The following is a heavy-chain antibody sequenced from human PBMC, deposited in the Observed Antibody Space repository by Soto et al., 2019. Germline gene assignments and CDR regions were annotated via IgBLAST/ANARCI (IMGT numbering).Heavy chain of an antibody. CDR2: IYHSGTM. D-gene: IGHD2-8*02. Sequence: QVQLQESGPGLVKPSGTLSLTCAVSGDSINSSNWWSWVRQPPGKGLEWIGEIYHSGTMNYNPSLKRRISISLDKSKNQFSLKLHSVTAADTAVYFCASSKRPTVLVDYWGQGALVTVSS. CDR1: GDSINSSNW. CDR3: ASSKRPTVLVDY. V-gene: IGHV4-4*02. J-gene: IGHJ4*02.